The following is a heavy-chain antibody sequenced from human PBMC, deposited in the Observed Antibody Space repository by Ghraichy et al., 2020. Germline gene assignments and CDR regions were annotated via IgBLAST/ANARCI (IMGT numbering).Heavy chain of an antibody. V-gene: IGHV3-23*01. D-gene: IGHD4/OR15-4a*01. CDR1: GFTFEHYA. Sequence: GGSLRLSCRVSGFTFEHYAMSWVRQAPGKGLEWVSAISGSGTSTFYADSVKGQFVVSRDNSRDTLYLQMSNVRVGDTATYYCARMVITDTSRPDFWGQGALVSVSS. CDR3: ARMVITDTSRPDF. J-gene: IGHJ4*02. CDR2: ISGSGTST.